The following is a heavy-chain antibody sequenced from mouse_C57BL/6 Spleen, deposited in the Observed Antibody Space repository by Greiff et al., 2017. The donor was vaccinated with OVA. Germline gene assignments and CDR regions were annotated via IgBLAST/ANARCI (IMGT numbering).Heavy chain of an antibody. Sequence: DVMLVESGGGLVQPGGSLSLSCAASGFTFTDYYMSWVRQPPGKALEWLGFIRNKANGYTTEYSASVKGRFTISRDNSQSILYLQMNALRAEDSATYYCARSYDVVEAWFAYWGQGTLVTVSA. J-gene: IGHJ3*01. CDR2: IRNKANGYTT. V-gene: IGHV7-3*01. CDR1: GFTFTDYY. D-gene: IGHD2-3*01. CDR3: ARSYDVVEAWFAY.